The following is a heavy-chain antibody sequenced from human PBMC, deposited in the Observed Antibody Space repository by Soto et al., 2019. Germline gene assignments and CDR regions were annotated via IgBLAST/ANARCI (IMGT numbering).Heavy chain of an antibody. CDR1: GFTFRSYS. CDR2: ISTTSSYI. CDR3: VRNCGGDCSNWFDP. Sequence: GGSLRLSCAASGFTFRSYSMSWVRQAPGKGLEWVSYISTTSSYIYYGDSVKGRFTISRDNAENSLYLQMNSLSAEDTAVYYCVRNCGGDCSNWFDPWGQGTLVTVS. V-gene: IGHV3-21*01. J-gene: IGHJ5*02. D-gene: IGHD2-21*02.